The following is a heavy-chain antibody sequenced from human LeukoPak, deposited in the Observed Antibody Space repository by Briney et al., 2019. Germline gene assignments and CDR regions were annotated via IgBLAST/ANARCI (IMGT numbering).Heavy chain of an antibody. CDR2: FYYSGTT. V-gene: IGHV4-39*01. Sequence: SETLSLTCTVSGGSVSSGSYSWGWIRQPPGKGLEWIGSFYYSGTTYYNPSLKSRVTISVDTSKNQFSLKLSSVTAADTAVYYCARLLGSVEHDYWGQGTLVTVSS. D-gene: IGHD2-8*02. J-gene: IGHJ4*02. CDR3: ARLLGSVEHDY. CDR1: GGSVSSGSYS.